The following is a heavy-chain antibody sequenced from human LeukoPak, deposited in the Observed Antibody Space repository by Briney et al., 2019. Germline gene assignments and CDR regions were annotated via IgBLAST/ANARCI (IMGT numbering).Heavy chain of an antibody. J-gene: IGHJ4*02. CDR3: ARGTQVGATDFDY. D-gene: IGHD1-26*01. V-gene: IGHV1-8*03. Sequence: GASVKFSCKASGYTFTSYDINWVRQATGQGLEWMGRMNPNSGNTGYAQKFQGRVTITRNTSISTAYMELSSLRSEDTAVYYCARGTQVGATDFDYWGQGTLVTVSS. CDR2: MNPNSGNT. CDR1: GYTFTSYD.